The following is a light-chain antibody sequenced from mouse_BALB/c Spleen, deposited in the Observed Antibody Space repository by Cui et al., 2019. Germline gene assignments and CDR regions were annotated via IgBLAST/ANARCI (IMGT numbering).Light chain of an antibody. CDR2: KAS. CDR1: QNINVW. CDR3: QQGQSYPLT. J-gene: IGKJ1*01. V-gene: IGKV10-94*01. Sequence: DIQMNQSLSSLSASLGDTITITCYASQNINVWLSWYQQKPGNIPKLLIYKASNLHTGVPSRFSGSGSGTGFTLTISSLQPEDIATYYCQQGQSYPLTFGGGTKLEIK.